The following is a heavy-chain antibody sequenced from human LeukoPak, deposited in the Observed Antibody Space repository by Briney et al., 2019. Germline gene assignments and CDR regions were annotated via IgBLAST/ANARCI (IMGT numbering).Heavy chain of an antibody. V-gene: IGHV1-8*02. Sequence: ASVKVSCKASGYTFTSYAISWLRQAPGQGLEWMGWMNPSSGNTGYAQKFQGRLTMTLDTSVSTAYMELSSLTSDDTAVYFCARARPNLYYFDFWGQGTLVTVSS. J-gene: IGHJ4*02. CDR3: ARARPNLYYFDF. CDR2: MNPSSGNT. CDR1: GYTFTSYA.